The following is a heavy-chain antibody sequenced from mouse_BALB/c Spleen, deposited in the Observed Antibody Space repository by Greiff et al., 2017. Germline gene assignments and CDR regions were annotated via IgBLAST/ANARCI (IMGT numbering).Heavy chain of an antibody. CDR2: IDPENGDT. V-gene: IGHV14-4*02. D-gene: IGHD1-1*01. Sequence: VQLQQSGAELVRSGASVKLSCTASGFNIKDYYMHWVKQRPEQGLEWIGWIDPENGDTEYAPKFQGKATMTADTSSNTAYLQLSSLTSEDTAVYYCNRGSSYYAMDYGGQGTSVTVSS. J-gene: IGHJ4*01. CDR3: NRGSSYYAMDY. CDR1: GFNIKDYY.